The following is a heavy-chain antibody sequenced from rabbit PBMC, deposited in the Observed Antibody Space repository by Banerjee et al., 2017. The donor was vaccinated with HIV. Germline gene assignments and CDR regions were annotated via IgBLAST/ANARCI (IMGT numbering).Heavy chain of an antibody. D-gene: IGHD7-1*01. CDR3: ARGNAVTGWNFGL. CDR2: IYTGRIGTT. CDR1: GFSFSTSYW. Sequence: QEQLEESGGGLVKPEGSLTLTCTASGFSFSTSYWICWVRQAPGKGLEWIGCIYTGRIGTTAYASWAKGRFTISKTSSTAVTLQMTSLTAADTATYFCARGNAVTGWNFGLWGPGTLVTVS. J-gene: IGHJ4*01. V-gene: IGHV1S45*01.